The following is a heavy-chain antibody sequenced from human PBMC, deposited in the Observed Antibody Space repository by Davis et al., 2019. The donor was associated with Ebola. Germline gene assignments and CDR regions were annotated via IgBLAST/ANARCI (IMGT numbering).Heavy chain of an antibody. D-gene: IGHD2-21*01. V-gene: IGHV4-34*01. CDR3: ARGRLLFGY. CDR2: INHSGST. Sequence: MPGGSLRLSCAVYGGSFSGYYWSWIRQPPGKGLEWIGEINHSGSTNYNPSLKSRVTISVDTSKNQFSLKLSSVTAADTAVYYCARGRLLFGYWGQGTLVTVSS. J-gene: IGHJ4*02. CDR1: GGSFSGYY.